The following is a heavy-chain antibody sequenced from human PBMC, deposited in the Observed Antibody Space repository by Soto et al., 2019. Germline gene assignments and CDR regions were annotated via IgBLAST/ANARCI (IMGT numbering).Heavy chain of an antibody. D-gene: IGHD2-21*02. CDR2: IKSKSDGGTI. V-gene: IGHV3-15*01. Sequence: EVQLVESGGGLVKPGGSLRLSCAVSGFMFNNAWMSWVRQAPGMGLEWVGRIKSKSDGGTIDYAAPVKGRVIISRDDSKNTLYLQMNSLKTEDTAVYYCTTGRSAGPYCGGDCYAFDIWGQGTMVTVSS. CDR3: TTGRSAGPYCGGDCYAFDI. CDR1: GFMFNNAW. J-gene: IGHJ3*02.